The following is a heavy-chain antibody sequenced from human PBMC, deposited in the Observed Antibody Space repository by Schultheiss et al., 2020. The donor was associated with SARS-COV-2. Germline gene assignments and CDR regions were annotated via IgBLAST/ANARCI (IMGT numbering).Heavy chain of an antibody. CDR1: GGTFSNYG. D-gene: IGHD4-17*01. CDR3: ARNPYGDYGMDV. V-gene: IGHV1-69*06. J-gene: IGHJ6*02. Sequence: SVKVSCKASGGTFSNYGISWVRQAPGQGLEWMGGIIPIFGTANYARKFQGRVTITADKSTSTAYMELSRLRSDDTAVYYCARNPYGDYGMDVWGQGTTVTVSS. CDR2: IIPIFGTA.